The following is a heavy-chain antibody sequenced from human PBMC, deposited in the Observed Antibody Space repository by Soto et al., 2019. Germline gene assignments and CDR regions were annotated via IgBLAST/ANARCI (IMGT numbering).Heavy chain of an antibody. D-gene: IGHD3-3*01. CDR2: ISYDGINK. V-gene: IGHV3-30-3*01. J-gene: IGHJ3*02. CDR3: ARGRGTIFGAFDM. CDR1: GFTFSTFA. Sequence: PGGSLRLSCAASGFTFSTFAMNWVRQAPGKGLEWVALISYDGINKYYADSVKGRFTISRDSPKNTLYLQMNSLRVEDTAVYYCARGRGTIFGAFDMWGQGTMLTVSS.